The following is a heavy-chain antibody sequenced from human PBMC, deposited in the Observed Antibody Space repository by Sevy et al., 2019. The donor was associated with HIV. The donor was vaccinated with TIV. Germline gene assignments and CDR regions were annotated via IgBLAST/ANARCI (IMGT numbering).Heavy chain of an antibody. J-gene: IGHJ5*02. CDR2: ISYDGSNK. CDR1: GFTFSIYG. CDR3: ARRIDYGKTLNWFDP. Sequence: GGSLRLSCAASGFTFSIYGMHWVRQAPGKGLEWVAVISYDGSNKYYADSVKGRFTISRDNSKNTLYLQMNSLRAEDTAVYYCARRIDYGKTLNWFDPWGQGTLVTVSS. V-gene: IGHV3-30*03. D-gene: IGHD4-17*01.